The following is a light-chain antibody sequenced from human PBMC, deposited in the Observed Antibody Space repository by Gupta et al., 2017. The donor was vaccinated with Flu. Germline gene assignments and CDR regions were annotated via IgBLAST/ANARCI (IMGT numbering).Light chain of an antibody. CDR2: WAS. Sequence: DIVMTQSPDSLAVSLVERATINCKSSQTILHSSNNKNFLAWYQQKPGQPPKLLISWASSRESGVPESFTGRGSGTDFTLTISSLQAEDVAIYYCQQYYDSPWTFGQGTXVEIK. CDR3: QQYYDSPWT. V-gene: IGKV4-1*01. J-gene: IGKJ1*01. CDR1: QTILHSSNNKNF.